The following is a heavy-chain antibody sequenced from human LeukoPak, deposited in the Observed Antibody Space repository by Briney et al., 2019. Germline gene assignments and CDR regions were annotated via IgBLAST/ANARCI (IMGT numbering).Heavy chain of an antibody. Sequence: PGGSLRLSCAASGFTFSTYAMSWVRQAPGKGLEWVANIQQDSSNKYYIDSVKGRFTISRDNAKNSLYLQMTSLRVEDTAVYYCARGGMAHQSFDYWGQGTLVTVSS. V-gene: IGHV3-7*01. CDR3: ARGGMAHQSFDY. CDR2: IQQDSSNK. CDR1: GFTFSTYA. J-gene: IGHJ4*02. D-gene: IGHD1-14*01.